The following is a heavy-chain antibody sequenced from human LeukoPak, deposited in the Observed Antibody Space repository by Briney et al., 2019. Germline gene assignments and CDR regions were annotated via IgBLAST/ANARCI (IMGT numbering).Heavy chain of an antibody. CDR3: ARMWRELHHQGYYYGMDV. J-gene: IGHJ6*02. V-gene: IGHV4-61*05. Sequence: SETLSLTCTVSGGSISSSSYYWGWIRQPPGKGLEWIGYIYHSGSTNYNPSLKSRVTISVDKSKNQFSLKLSSVTAADTAVYYCARMWRELHHQGYYYGMDVWGQGTTVTVSS. CDR1: GGSISSSSYY. CDR2: IYHSGST. D-gene: IGHD1-26*01.